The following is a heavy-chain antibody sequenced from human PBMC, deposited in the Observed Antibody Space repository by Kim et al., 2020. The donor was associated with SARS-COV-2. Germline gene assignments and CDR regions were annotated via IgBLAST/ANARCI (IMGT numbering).Heavy chain of an antibody. V-gene: IGHV7-4-1*01. CDR1: GYRFATFP. D-gene: IGHD1-1*01. Sequence: ASVKVSCKTSGYRFATFPMNWVRQAPGQGLEWMGWITTNTGRPTYARGFTGRFVFSLDTSVSTAYLQIDSLEAEDTAVYYCARDSPGKTIYFDYWGQGTLLTVSS. CDR3: ARDSPGKTIYFDY. CDR2: ITTNTGRP. J-gene: IGHJ4*02.